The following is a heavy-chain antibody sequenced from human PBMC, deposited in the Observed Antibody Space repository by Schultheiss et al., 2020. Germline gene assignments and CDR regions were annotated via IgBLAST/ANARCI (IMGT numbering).Heavy chain of an antibody. D-gene: IGHD6-13*01. J-gene: IGHJ4*02. CDR2: ISYDGSNK. V-gene: IGHV3-30*19. CDR1: GFTFSSYG. CDR3: ARDPIAEYYFDY. Sequence: GGSLRLSCAASGFTFSSYGMHWVRQAPGKGLEWVAVISYDGSNKYYADSVKGRFTISRDNSKNTLYLQMNSLRAEDTAVYYCARDPIAEYYFDYWGQGTLVTVSS.